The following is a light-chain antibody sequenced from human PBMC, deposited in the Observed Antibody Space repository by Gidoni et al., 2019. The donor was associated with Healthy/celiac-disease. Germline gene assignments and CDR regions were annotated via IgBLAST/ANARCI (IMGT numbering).Light chain of an antibody. CDR3: AAWDDSLNGWV. CDR1: SSNIGSNT. Sequence: QSVLTQPPSASGTPGHRVTSSCSGSSSNIGSNTVNWYQQLPGTAPKLLIYRNNQRPSGVPDRFSGSKSGTSASLAISGLQSEDEADYYCAAWDDSLNGWVFGGGTKLTVL. V-gene: IGLV1-44*01. CDR2: RNN. J-gene: IGLJ3*02.